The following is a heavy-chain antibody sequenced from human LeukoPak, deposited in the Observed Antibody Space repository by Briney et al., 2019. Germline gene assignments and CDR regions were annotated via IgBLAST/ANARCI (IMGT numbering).Heavy chain of an antibody. CDR2: IYHSGST. Sequence: SETLSLTCTVSGGSISGSSYYWGWIRQSPGKGLEWIGSIYHSGSTYYNPSLKSRVTISVDTSKNQFSLKLSSVTAADTAVYYCARHGGLEYYDPWGQGTRVTVSS. CDR1: GGSISGSSYY. CDR3: ARHGGLEYYDP. J-gene: IGHJ5*02. D-gene: IGHD3-16*01. V-gene: IGHV4-39*01.